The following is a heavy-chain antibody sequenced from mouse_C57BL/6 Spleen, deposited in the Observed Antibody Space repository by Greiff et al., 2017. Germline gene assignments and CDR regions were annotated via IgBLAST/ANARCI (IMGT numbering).Heavy chain of an antibody. D-gene: IGHD1-1*01. V-gene: IGHV1-76*01. J-gene: IGHJ4*01. CDR3: ASLFTTVVATDAMDY. Sequence: QVHVKQSGAELVRPGASVKLSCKASGYTFTDYYINWVKQRPGQGLEWIARIYPGSGNTYYNEKFKGKATLTAEKSSSTAYMQLSSLTSEDSAVYFCASLFTTVVATDAMDYWGQGTSVTVSS. CDR2: IYPGSGNT. CDR1: GYTFTDYY.